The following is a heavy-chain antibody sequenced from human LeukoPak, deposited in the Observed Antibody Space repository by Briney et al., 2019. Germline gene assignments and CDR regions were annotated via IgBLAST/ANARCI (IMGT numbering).Heavy chain of an antibody. CDR3: ARVGSGWYYFDY. J-gene: IGHJ4*02. D-gene: IGHD6-19*01. CDR1: GYTSSSKG. Sequence: ASVKVSCKASGYTSSSKGITWVRQAPGQGLEWMGWISTYNGNTNYAQKLQGRVTMTTDTSTSTAYMELRSLRSDDTALYYCARVGSGWYYFDYWGQGTLVTVSS. V-gene: IGHV1-18*01. CDR2: ISTYNGNT.